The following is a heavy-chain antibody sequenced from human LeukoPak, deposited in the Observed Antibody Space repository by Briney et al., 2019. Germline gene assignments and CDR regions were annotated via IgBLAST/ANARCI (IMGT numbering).Heavy chain of an antibody. CDR1: GVSISSGSYY. V-gene: IGHV4-61*02. D-gene: IGHD3-22*01. CDR3: ARSTWLLDK. J-gene: IGHJ4*02. Sequence: PSETLSFTGTVSGVSISSGSYYWSWIRQPAGRGLEWIGRINTSGSTNYNPSLKSRVTISVDTSKNQFSLKLTSVTAADTAVYYCARSTWLLDKWGQGTLVTVSS. CDR2: INTSGST.